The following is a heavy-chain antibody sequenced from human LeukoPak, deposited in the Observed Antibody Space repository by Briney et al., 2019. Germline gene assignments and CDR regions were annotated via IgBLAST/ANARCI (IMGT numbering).Heavy chain of an antibody. CDR1: GYSFTSYW. D-gene: IGHD2-2*01. J-gene: IGHJ4*02. V-gene: IGHV5-10-1*01. Sequence: GESLKISCKGSGYSFTSYWISWVRQMPGKGLEWMGRIDPSDSYTNYSPSFQGHVTISADKSISTAYLQWSSLKASDTAMYHCARQGRYCSSTSCSYFFDYWGQGTLVTVSS. CDR2: IDPSDSYT. CDR3: ARQGRYCSSTSCSYFFDY.